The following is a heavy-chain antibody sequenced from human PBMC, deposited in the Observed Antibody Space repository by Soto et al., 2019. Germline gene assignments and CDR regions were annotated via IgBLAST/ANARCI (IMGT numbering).Heavy chain of an antibody. Sequence: LSVTCAVSCYSISGPNWWAWIRQPPGKRLEVIGYIHDSGTIYNNPSLKSRVTISVDTSKNQFSLKMNPLTAVDTAVYYCARKSSSVCQSFDYCGQGTLVTVSS. CDR1: CYSISGPNW. J-gene: IGHJ4*02. D-gene: IGHD6-19*01. V-gene: IGHV4-28*02. CDR2: IHDSGTI. CDR3: ARKSSSVCQSFDY.